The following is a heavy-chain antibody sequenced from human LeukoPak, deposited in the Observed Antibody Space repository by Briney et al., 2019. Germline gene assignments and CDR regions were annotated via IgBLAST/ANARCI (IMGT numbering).Heavy chain of an antibody. CDR3: ARRQCTSSSCYLDY. J-gene: IGHJ4*02. CDR2: VSADGGST. V-gene: IGHV3-64*01. Sequence: GGSLRLSCAACGFTFNNFAINWVRQAPGKGLEYVSAVSADGGSTYYANSVKGRFTISRDNSKNMLYLQMGSLRGDDMAVYDCARRQCTSSSCYLDYWGQGTLVTVSS. D-gene: IGHD2-2*01. CDR1: GFTFNNFA.